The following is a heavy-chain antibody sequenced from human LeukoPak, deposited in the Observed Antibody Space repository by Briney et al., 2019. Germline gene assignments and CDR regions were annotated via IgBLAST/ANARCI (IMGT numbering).Heavy chain of an antibody. V-gene: IGHV3-7*04. CDR2: IKQDGSEK. J-gene: IGHJ4*02. Sequence: GGSLRLSCAASGFTFSSYWMSWVRQATGKGLECVANIKQDGSEKYYVDSVKGRFTISRDNAKNSLYLQMNSLRAEDTAVYYCASDREYYYGSGSFDYWGQGTLVTVSS. CDR1: GFTFSSYW. CDR3: ASDREYYYGSGSFDY. D-gene: IGHD3-10*01.